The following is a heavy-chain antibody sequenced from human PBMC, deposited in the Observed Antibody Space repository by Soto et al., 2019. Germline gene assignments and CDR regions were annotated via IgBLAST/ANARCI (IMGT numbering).Heavy chain of an antibody. CDR1: VGSIYSSGYY. J-gene: IGHJ4*02. CDR3: GKVLVGATGHTDSDS. CDR2: IDYNGVT. Sequence: PAETLSLTCTVSVGSIYSSGYYWCWIRHPPGRGLEWIGNIDYNGVTYSNPSLKSRVTISRDTSKNQFSLKLTSVTAADTALYYCGKVLVGATGHTDSDSWGPGTLVTVSS. V-gene: IGHV4-39*01. D-gene: IGHD2-15*01.